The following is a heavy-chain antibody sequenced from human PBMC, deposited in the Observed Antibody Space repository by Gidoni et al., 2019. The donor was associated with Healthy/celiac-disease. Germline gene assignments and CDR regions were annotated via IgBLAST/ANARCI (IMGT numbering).Heavy chain of an antibody. CDR1: GFTFGDYA. D-gene: IGHD3-3*01. Sequence: EVQLVESGGGLVQPGRSLRLSCTASGFTFGDYAMSWVRQAPGKGLEWVGFIRGKAYGGATEYAASLKGRFTISRDDSKSIAYLQMNSLKTDDTAVYYCTYDFWSGRDYWGQGTLVTVSS. CDR3: TYDFWSGRDY. J-gene: IGHJ4*02. CDR2: IRGKAYGGAT. V-gene: IGHV3-49*04.